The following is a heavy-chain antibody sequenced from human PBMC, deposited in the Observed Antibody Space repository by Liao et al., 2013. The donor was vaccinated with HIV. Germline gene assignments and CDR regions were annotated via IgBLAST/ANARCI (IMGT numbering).Heavy chain of an antibody. J-gene: IGHJ3*02. CDR2: IYTSGST. Sequence: QVQLQESGPGLVKPSQTLSLTCTVSGGSISSGSYYWSWIRQPAGKGLEWIGRIYTSGSTNYNPSLKSRVTISVDTSKNQFSLKLSSVTAADTAVYYCARVEVYTSDSSGDDIWGQGTMVTVSS. V-gene: IGHV4-61*02. D-gene: IGHD3-22*01. CDR1: GGSISSGSYY. CDR3: ARVEVYTSDSSGDDI.